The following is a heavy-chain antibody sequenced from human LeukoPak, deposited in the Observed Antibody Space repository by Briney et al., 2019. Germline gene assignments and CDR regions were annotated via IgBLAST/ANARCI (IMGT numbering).Heavy chain of an antibody. Sequence: SETLSLTCTVSGGSISSYYWSWIRQPPGKGLEWIVYIYYSGSTNYNPSLKSRVTISVDTSKNQFSLKLSSVTAADTAVYYCARHPFPKYDFWSGYSTAYYFDDWGQGTLVTVSS. CDR2: IYYSGST. D-gene: IGHD3-3*01. J-gene: IGHJ4*02. V-gene: IGHV4-59*08. CDR1: GGSISSYY. CDR3: ARHPFPKYDFWSGYSTAYYFDD.